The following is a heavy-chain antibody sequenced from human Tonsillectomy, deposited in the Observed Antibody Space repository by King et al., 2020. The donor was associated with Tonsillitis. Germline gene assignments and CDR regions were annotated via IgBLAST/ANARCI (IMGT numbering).Heavy chain of an antibody. D-gene: IGHD3-9*01. J-gene: IGHJ4*02. Sequence: VQLVESGGGLVKPGGSLRLSCAASGFTFSSYSMNWVRQAPGKGLEWVSSISSGSSYIHYADSVKGRFTISRDNAKNSLYLQMNSLRAEDTALYYCARVTYDILTGFYIDYFDYWCQGTLVTVSA. CDR3: ARVTYDILTGFYIDYFDY. V-gene: IGHV3-21*01. CDR2: ISSGSSYI. CDR1: GFTFSSYS.